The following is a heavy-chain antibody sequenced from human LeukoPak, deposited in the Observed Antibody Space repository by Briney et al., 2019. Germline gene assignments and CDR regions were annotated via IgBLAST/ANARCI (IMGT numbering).Heavy chain of an antibody. J-gene: IGHJ4*02. CDR3: TRMTAGHDY. V-gene: IGHV4-61*05. D-gene: IGHD2-21*02. CDR2: INHSGYT. Sequence: SETLSLTCTVSGGSISSSSYYWGWIRQPPGKGLEWIGEINHSGYTNDSPSLKSRVTLSIDTSRKQFSLNLRSVTVADTGIYYCTRMTAGHDYWGQGTLVTVSS. CDR1: GGSISSSSYY.